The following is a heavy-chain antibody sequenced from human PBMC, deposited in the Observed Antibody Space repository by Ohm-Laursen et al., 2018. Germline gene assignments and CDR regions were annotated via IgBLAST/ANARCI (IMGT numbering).Heavy chain of an antibody. CDR1: GDSISTYY. V-gene: IGHV4-4*08. Sequence: SETLSLTCTVSGDSISTYYWSWIRQPPGKGLEWIDYIHSSGSTSYSPSLKSRVTISVDTSKNQFSLRVRSLTAADTAVYYCARLSDSSSASWGQGTLVTVSS. CDR3: ARLSDSSSAS. CDR2: IHSSGST. J-gene: IGHJ5*01. D-gene: IGHD2/OR15-2a*01.